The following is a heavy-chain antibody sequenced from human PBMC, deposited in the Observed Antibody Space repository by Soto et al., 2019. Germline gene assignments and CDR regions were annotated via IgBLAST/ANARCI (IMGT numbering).Heavy chain of an antibody. CDR2: SYYSGST. Sequence: QVQLQESGPGLVKPSETLSLTCTVSGGSISSYYWSWIRQPPGKGLEWIGYSYYSGSTNYNPSLKSRVTISVDTSKNQFSLKLSSVTAADTAVYYCARKVGAQHDYWGQGTLVTGSS. J-gene: IGHJ4*02. CDR1: GGSISSYY. V-gene: IGHV4-59*01. CDR3: ARKVGAQHDY. D-gene: IGHD1-26*01.